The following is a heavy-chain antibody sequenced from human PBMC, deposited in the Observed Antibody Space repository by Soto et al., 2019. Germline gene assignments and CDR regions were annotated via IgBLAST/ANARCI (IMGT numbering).Heavy chain of an antibody. D-gene: IGHD6-13*01. V-gene: IGHV3-15*07. CDR2: IKSKTDGGTT. Sequence: PGGSLRLSCAASGFTFSNAWMNWVPQAPGKGLEWAGRIKSKTDGGTTDYAAPVKGRFTISRDDSKNTLYLQMNSLQTEDTAVYYCTTDYVSSSWYESYLVSAYYYYYYGMDVWGQGTTVTVSS. CDR3: TTDYVSSSWYESYLVSAYYYYYYGMDV. J-gene: IGHJ6*02. CDR1: GFTFSNAW.